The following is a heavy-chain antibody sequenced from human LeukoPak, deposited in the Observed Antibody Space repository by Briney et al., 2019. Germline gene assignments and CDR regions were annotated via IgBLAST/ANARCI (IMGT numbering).Heavy chain of an antibody. J-gene: IGHJ4*02. CDR3: GRELDTAMADDFDY. Sequence: ASVKVSCKASGYTFTGYYMHWVRQAPGQGLEWMGWINPNSGGTNYAQKFQGRVTMTRDTSISTAYMELSRLRSDDTAVYYCGRELDTAMADDFDYWGQGTPVTVSS. CDR2: INPNSGGT. CDR1: GYTFTGYY. V-gene: IGHV1-2*02. D-gene: IGHD5-18*01.